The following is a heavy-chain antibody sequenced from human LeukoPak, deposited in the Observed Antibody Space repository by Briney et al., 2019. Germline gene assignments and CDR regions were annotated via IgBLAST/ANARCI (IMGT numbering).Heavy chain of an antibody. D-gene: IGHD2-2*01. J-gene: IGHJ5*02. CDR1: GYIFTSYW. CDR2: IYPGDSDT. CDR3: ARQGDCSSTSCYNRDNWFDH. Sequence: HGESLKISCKGSGYIFTSYWIGWGRRVPGKGLEGMGIIYPGDSDTRYSPSFQGQVTISADKSISTAYLQWSSLKASDTAMYYCARQGDCSSTSCYNRDNWFDHWGQGTLVTVSS. V-gene: IGHV5-51*01.